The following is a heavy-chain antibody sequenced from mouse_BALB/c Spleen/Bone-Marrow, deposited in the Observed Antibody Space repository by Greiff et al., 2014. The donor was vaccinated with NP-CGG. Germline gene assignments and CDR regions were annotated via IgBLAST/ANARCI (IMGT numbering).Heavy chain of an antibody. CDR1: GYTFTDYA. V-gene: IGHV1-67*01. CDR3: ASPIYYGNYEGFAY. Sequence: VHLVESGPELVRPGVSVKISCKGSGYTFTDYAMHWVKQSHAKSLEWIGVISTYSGNTNYNQKFKGKATMTVDKSSSTACMELARLTSEDSAIYYCASPIYYGNYEGFAYWGQGTLVTVSA. D-gene: IGHD2-1*01. CDR2: ISTYSGNT. J-gene: IGHJ3*01.